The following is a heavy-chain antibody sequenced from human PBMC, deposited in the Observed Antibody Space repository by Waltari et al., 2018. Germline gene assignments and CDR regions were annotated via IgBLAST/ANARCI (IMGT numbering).Heavy chain of an antibody. CDR3: ARAPPSPPYHYDFWSGYYTYFDY. J-gene: IGHJ4*02. CDR1: GGTFSSYA. D-gene: IGHD3-3*01. Sequence: QVQLVQSGAEVKKPGSSVKVSCKASGGTFSSYAISWVRQAPGQGLEWMGGIIPIFGTANYAQKFQGRVTITADESTSTAYMELSSLRSEDTAVYYCARAPPSPPYHYDFWSGYYTYFDYWGQGTLVTVSS. CDR2: IIPIFGTA. V-gene: IGHV1-69*12.